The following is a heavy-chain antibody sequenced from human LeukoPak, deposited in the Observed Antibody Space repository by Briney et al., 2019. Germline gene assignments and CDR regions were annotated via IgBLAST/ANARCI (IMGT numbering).Heavy chain of an antibody. CDR3: AREGTPIWYYYMDV. Sequence: ASVKVSCKASGYTFTSHGISWVRQAPGQGLEWMGWISAYIGNTNYAQKLQGRVTLTTDTSTSTAYMELRSLRSDDTAVYYCAREGTPIWYYYMDVWGKGTTVTVSS. J-gene: IGHJ6*03. CDR1: GYTFTSHG. V-gene: IGHV1-18*01. D-gene: IGHD3-10*01. CDR2: ISAYIGNT.